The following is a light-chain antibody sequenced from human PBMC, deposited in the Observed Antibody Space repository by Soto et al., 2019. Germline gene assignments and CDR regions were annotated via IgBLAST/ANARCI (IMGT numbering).Light chain of an antibody. CDR2: EDI. CDR1: SSDVGKYNL. V-gene: IGLV2-23*01. CDR3: FSYACGTGVV. J-gene: IGLJ2*01. Sequence: QSALTQPASVSASPGQSITISCTGTSSDVGKYNLVSWYQQHPGKAPKLMIYEDIERPSGVSNRFSGSKSGNTASLTISGLQTEDEAYYYLFSYACGTGVVFGGGTKLTVL.